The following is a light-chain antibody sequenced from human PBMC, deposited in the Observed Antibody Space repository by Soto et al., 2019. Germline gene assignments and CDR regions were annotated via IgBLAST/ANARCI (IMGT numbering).Light chain of an antibody. V-gene: IGLV1-40*01. CDR3: ATWDDNLSGVL. J-gene: IGLJ2*01. CDR2: GNS. CDR1: SSNIGAGYD. Sequence: QSVLTQPPSVSGAPGQRVTISCTGSSSNIGAGYDVHWYQQLPGTAPKLLIYGNSNRPSGVPDRFSGSKSGTSASLAITGLQAEDEGHYYCATWDDNLSGVLFGGGTKLTVL.